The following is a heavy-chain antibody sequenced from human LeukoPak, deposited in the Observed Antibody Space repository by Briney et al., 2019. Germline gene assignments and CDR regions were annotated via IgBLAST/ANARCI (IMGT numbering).Heavy chain of an antibody. V-gene: IGHV4-34*01. Sequence: PSETLSLTCAVYGGSITGYYWSWFRRTPGRGLEWVGEIHYTGATSYNPSLKSRATISTDTSKNQFSLRLSSVTAADTAVYYCARGNILTGYCFDFWGQGALVTVSS. D-gene: IGHD3-9*01. J-gene: IGHJ4*02. CDR3: ARGNILTGYCFDF. CDR2: IHYTGAT. CDR1: GGSITGYY.